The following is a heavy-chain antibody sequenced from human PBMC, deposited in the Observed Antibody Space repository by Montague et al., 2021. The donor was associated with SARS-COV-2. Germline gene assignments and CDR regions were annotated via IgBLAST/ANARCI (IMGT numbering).Heavy chain of an antibody. Sequence: SLRLSCAASGFPFGTSTMIWVRQAPGKGLEWVSSISSGSSFILYADSVKGRFTISRDNAGNSLYLQMDSLRPEDTAVYFCARDRYSNASPDYWGQGTLVTVPS. CDR2: ISSGSSFI. V-gene: IGHV3-21*01. J-gene: IGHJ4*02. D-gene: IGHD1-26*01. CDR3: ARDRYSNASPDY. CDR1: GFPFGTST.